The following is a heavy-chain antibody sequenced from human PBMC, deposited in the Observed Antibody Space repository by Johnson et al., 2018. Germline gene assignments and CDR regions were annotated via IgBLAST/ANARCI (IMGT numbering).Heavy chain of an antibody. Sequence: VQLVESGGGLVQPGGSLRLSCAASGFMFSGYAMTWVRQAPGKGLEGVSSIRGSGDQTSYADSVKGRFTIPRDNSKNTLYLQMNSLRTDDTAVYFWAKATARVGADIGYLDYWGQGTLVTVSS. J-gene: IGHJ4*02. D-gene: IGHD1-26*01. CDR2: IRGSGDQT. V-gene: IGHV3-23*04. CDR3: AKATARVGADIGYLDY. CDR1: GFMFSGYA.